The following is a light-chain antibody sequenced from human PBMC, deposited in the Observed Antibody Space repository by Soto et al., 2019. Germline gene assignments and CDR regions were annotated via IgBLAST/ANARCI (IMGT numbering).Light chain of an antibody. CDR3: QIWDSSSDLVV. J-gene: IGLJ2*01. Sequence: SYELTQAPSVSVAPGQTARITCGGANIGGKSVHWYQQKPGQAPFLVVYSDSDRPSGIPERFSGSNSGNTATLTISRVEAGDEADFYCQIWDSSSDLVVFGGGTKLTVL. CDR1: NIGGKS. CDR2: SDS. V-gene: IGLV3-21*02.